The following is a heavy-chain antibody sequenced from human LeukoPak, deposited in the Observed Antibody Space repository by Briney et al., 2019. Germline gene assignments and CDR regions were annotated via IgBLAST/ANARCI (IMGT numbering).Heavy chain of an antibody. CDR3: ARGPHQHSDS. D-gene: IGHD2-2*01. CDR1: GYTFTGFY. J-gene: IGHJ4*02. Sequence: GASVKVSCKASGYTFTGFYIHWVRQAPGQGLEWMAKLIPSRSTPSYAQKFQGRVTVTSDTSTSTVHMELSSLRSDDSAVYYCARGPHQHSDSWGQGTLVSVSS. V-gene: IGHV1-46*01. CDR2: LIPSRSTP.